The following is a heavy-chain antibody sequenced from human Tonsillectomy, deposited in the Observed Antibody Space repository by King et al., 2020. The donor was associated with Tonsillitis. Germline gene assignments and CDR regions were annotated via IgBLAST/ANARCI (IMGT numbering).Heavy chain of an antibody. CDR3: ARGWDSSGSDY. J-gene: IGHJ4*02. CDR1: GYTFTSYD. D-gene: IGHD6-19*01. V-gene: IGHV1-8*01. Sequence: QLVQSGAEVKKPGASVKVSCNASGYTFTSYDINWVRQATGQGLEWMGGMNTNSGNTGYAQKYQGRVTMTRNTSISTDYIELSSLRSEDTAGYYGARGWDSSGSDYWGQGTLVPVSS. CDR2: MNTNSGNT.